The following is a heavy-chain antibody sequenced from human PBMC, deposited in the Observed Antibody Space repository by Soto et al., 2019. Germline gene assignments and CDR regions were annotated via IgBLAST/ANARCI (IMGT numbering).Heavy chain of an antibody. CDR2: ISGSGSHI. CDR1: GGILSRYY. J-gene: IGHJ6*02. CDR3: ARARPDIVMVVVATPGHHRMLV. Sequence: GSLRDSSAASGGILSRYYMTWIRQAPGKKLEWVSYISGSGSHIYYADSVKGRFTISRDNAKNSLYLQLNSLRVEDTAVYYCARARPDIVMVVVATPGHHRMLVCGQGPTFS. D-gene: IGHD2-15*01. V-gene: IGHV3-11*01.